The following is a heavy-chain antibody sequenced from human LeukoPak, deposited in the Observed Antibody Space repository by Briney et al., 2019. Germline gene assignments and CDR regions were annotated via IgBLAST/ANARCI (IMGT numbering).Heavy chain of an antibody. D-gene: IGHD6-19*01. CDR1: GGSISSCY. Sequence: SETLSLTCTVSGGSISSCYWSWIPQPPGKGVEWIGYIYYSGSTNYNPSLKSRVTISVDTSKNQFSLKLSSVTAADTAVYYCARSSGWYPPVYYYGMDVWGQGATVTVSS. CDR2: IYYSGST. J-gene: IGHJ6*01. CDR3: ARSSGWYPPVYYYGMDV. V-gene: IGHV4-59*08.